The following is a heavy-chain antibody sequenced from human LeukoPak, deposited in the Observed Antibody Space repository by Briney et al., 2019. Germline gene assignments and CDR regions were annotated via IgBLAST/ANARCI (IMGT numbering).Heavy chain of an antibody. Sequence: GGSLRLSCAASGFTFSSSWMSWVRQAPRKGLEWVANINEDGSAKYYVDSVKGRFTISRDNAKRSLDLQVNSLRAEDTAVYYCTRSRRDGNDYWGQGTLVTVSS. CDR1: GFTFSSSW. V-gene: IGHV3-7*01. CDR3: TRSRRDGNDY. J-gene: IGHJ4*02. CDR2: INEDGSAK. D-gene: IGHD5-24*01.